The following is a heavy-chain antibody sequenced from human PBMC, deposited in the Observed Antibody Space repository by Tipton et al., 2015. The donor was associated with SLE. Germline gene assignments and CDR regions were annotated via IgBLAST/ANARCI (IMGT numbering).Heavy chain of an antibody. V-gene: IGHV4-61*02. Sequence: LRLSCSFSGCSLSIGYYYWGWIRQPAGGGLEWIGRIYTNENTNYNLSLKSRVTMSVDTSKNHFSLKLISVTAADTAVYYCAREFLNPVTTVHYYFDLWGRGTLVTVSS. CDR3: AREFLNPVTTVHYYFDL. J-gene: IGHJ2*01. CDR2: IYTNENT. D-gene: IGHD4-11*01. CDR1: GCSLSIGYYY.